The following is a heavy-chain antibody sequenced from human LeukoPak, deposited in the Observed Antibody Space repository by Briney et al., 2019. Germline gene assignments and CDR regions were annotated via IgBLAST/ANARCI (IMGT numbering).Heavy chain of an antibody. V-gene: IGHV3-69-1*01. CDR2: VSTTSAV. J-gene: IGHJ6*03. CDR3: ASGSYGSGFYYFYYMDV. CDR1: GFTFTDYA. D-gene: IGHD3-10*01. Sequence: GGSLRLSCAASGFTFTDYAMCWVRQAPGKGLEWISYVSTTSAVYYADSVKGRFAISRDNAKNSVSLQMNSLRAEDTAVYYCASGSYGSGFYYFYYMDVWGKGTTVTVSS.